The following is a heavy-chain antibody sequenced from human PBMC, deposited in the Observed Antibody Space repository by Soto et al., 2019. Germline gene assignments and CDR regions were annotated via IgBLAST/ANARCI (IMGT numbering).Heavy chain of an antibody. J-gene: IGHJ5*02. CDR1: GGSISSSSYY. D-gene: IGHD3-10*01. CDR2: IYYSGST. V-gene: IGHV4-39*01. CDR3: ARPRNVGSWFDP. Sequence: KPSETLSLTCTVSGGSISSSSYYWGWIRQPPGKGLEWIGSIYYSGSTYYNPSLKSRVTISVDTSKNQFSLKLSSVTAADTAVYYCARPRNVGSWFDPWGQGTLVTVSS.